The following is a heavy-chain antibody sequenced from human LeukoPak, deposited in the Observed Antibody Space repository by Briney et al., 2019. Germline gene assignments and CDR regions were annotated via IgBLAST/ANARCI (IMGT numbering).Heavy chain of an antibody. D-gene: IGHD5-18*01. CDR3: AKEGSTDTAMVIDY. CDR1: GFTFSSYA. J-gene: IGHJ4*02. Sequence: GGSLRLSCAASGFTFSSYAMHWVRQAPGKGLEWVAVISYDGSNKYYADSVKGRFTISRDNSKNTLYLQMNSLRAEDTAVYYCAKEGSTDTAMVIDYWGQGTLVTVSS. CDR2: ISYDGSNK. V-gene: IGHV3-30*04.